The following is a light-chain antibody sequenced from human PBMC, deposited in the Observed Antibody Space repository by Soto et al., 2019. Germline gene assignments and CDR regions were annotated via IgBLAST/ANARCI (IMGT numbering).Light chain of an antibody. V-gene: IGKV1-39*01. Sequence: DIQMTQSPSSLSASVGDRVTITCRASQSIGTYLHWYQQKAGKAPKLLIYGASTLQSGVPSRFSGSGSGTDYTLTISSLQPEDFATYYCQQSYRTPTFGQGTRLEIK. CDR1: QSIGTY. J-gene: IGKJ5*01. CDR2: GAS. CDR3: QQSYRTPT.